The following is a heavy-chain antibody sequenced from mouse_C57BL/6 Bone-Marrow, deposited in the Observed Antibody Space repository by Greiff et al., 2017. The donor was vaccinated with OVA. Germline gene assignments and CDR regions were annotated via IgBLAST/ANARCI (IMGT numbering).Heavy chain of an antibody. CDR2: IDPSDSYT. V-gene: IGHV1-69*01. CDR1: GYTFTSYW. CDR3: ARDEYYGSSSYWYFDV. J-gene: IGHJ1*03. D-gene: IGHD1-1*01. Sequence: QVQLQQPGAELVMPGASVKLSCKASGYTFTSYWMHWVKQRPGQGLEWIGEIDPSDSYTNYNQKFKGKSTLTVDKSSSTAYMQLSSLTSEDSAVYYCARDEYYGSSSYWYFDVWGTGTTVTVSS.